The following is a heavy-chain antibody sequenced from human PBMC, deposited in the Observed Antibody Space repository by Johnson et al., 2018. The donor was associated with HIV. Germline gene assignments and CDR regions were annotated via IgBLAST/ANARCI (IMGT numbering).Heavy chain of an antibody. Sequence: EQLVESGGGVVQPRRSLRLSCAASGFTVSSNYMSWVRQAPGKGLEWVSDIYSGGSTYYADSVKGRFTISRDNSKNTLYLQRNSLRAEDTDVYYCANGWRQLWPTGYGAVDIWGQGTMVTVSS. CDR2: IYSGGST. CDR3: ANGWRQLWPTGYGAVDI. V-gene: IGHV3-66*01. D-gene: IGHD3-9*01. J-gene: IGHJ3*02. CDR1: GFTVSSNY.